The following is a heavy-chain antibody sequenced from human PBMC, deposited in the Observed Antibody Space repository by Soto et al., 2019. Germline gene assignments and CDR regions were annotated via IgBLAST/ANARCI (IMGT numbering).Heavy chain of an antibody. V-gene: IGHV2-5*02. J-gene: IGHJ4*02. CDR3: AHLSISTWSPFFDY. D-gene: IGHD6-13*01. Sequence: QITLKESGPTLVKPTQTLTLTCTFSGFSLSTSGVGVGWIRQPPGKALEWLALIYWDDDKRYSPSLKSRLTITKDTSKKQVVLTMTNMDPVDTATYCCAHLSISTWSPFFDYWGQGTLITVSS. CDR1: GFSLSTSGVG. CDR2: IYWDDDK.